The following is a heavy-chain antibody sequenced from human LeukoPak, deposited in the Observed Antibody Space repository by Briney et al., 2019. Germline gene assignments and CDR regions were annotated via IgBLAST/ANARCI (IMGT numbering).Heavy chain of an antibody. J-gene: IGHJ4*02. CDR2: IGSSSSPI. D-gene: IGHD6-13*01. CDR3: AREISGILGFDY. CDR1: GFTFSSYS. V-gene: IGHV3-48*02. Sequence: GGSLRLSCAASGFTFSSYSMNWVRQAPGKGLEWVSYIGSSSSPIYYSDSVKGRFTISRDNAKNSLFLEMNSLRDEDTAVYYCAREISGILGFDYWGRGTLVTVSS.